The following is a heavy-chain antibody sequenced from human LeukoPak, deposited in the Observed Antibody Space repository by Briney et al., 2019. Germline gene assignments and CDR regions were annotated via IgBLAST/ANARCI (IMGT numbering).Heavy chain of an antibody. CDR1: GFTFSNFW. V-gene: IGHV3-7*01. CDR2: IKGDGRDE. J-gene: IGHJ4*02. Sequence: PGGSLRLSCAVSGFTFSNFWMSWVRQAPGKGLEWVAHIKGDGRDEYYVASVKGRFTISRDNVKNSLYLQMNSLRVEDTSVYYCARGGAKGSFDYWGQGTLVTVSS. CDR3: ARGGAKGSFDY.